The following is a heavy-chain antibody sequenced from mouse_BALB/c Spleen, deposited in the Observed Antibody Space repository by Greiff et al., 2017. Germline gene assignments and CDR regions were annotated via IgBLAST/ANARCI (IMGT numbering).Heavy chain of an antibody. CDR1: GFTFSSYG. D-gene: IGHD1-1*01. CDR2: ISSGGNYT. V-gene: IGHV5-6*01. J-gene: IGHJ4*01. CDR3: ANYYGSRGYAMDY. Sequence: EVQLVESGGDLVKPGGSLKLSCAASGFTFSSYGMSWVRQTPDKRLEWVATISSGGNYTYYPDSVKGRFTISRDNAKNTLYLQMSSLKSEDTAMYYCANYYGSRGYAMDYWGQGTSVTVSS.